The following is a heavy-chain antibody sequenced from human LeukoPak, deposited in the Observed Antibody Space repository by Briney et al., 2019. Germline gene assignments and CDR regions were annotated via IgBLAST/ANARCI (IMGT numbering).Heavy chain of an antibody. D-gene: IGHD3-22*01. CDR3: ARIPKRAYYYDSSGYYFDY. CDR1: GGSFSGYY. J-gene: IGHJ4*02. CDR2: INHSGST. Sequence: SETLSLTCAVYGGSFSGYYWSWIRQPPGKGLEWIGEINHSGSTNYNPSLKSRVTISVDTSKNQFSLKLSSVTAADTAVYYCARIPKRAYYYDSSGYYFDYWGQGTLVTVSS. V-gene: IGHV4-34*01.